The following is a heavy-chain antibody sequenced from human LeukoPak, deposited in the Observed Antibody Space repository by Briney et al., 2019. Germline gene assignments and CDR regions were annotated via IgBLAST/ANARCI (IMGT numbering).Heavy chain of an antibody. Sequence: SETLSLTCAVYGGSFSGYYWSWIRQPPGKGLEWIGEINHSGSTNYNPSLKSRVTISVDTSKNQFSLKLSSVAAADTAVYYCATPLGDYYDSSGSQLDIWGQGTMVTVSS. CDR3: ATPLGDYYDSSGSQLDI. J-gene: IGHJ3*02. V-gene: IGHV4-34*01. CDR1: GGSFSGYY. CDR2: INHSGST. D-gene: IGHD3-22*01.